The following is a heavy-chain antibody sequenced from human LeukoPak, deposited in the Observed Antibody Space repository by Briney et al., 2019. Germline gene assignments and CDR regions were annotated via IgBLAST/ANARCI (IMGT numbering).Heavy chain of an antibody. CDR2: ISGSGGST. D-gene: IGHD3-10*01. J-gene: IGHJ4*02. CDR3: AKDLSGSDFSIDY. V-gene: IGHV3-23*01. Sequence: GGSLRLSCAASGFTFSSYAMSWVRQAPGKGLEWVSAISGSGGSTYYADSVKGRFTISRDNAKNTLYLQMNSLRAEDTAVYYCAKDLSGSDFSIDYWGEGTLVTVPS. CDR1: GFTFSSYA.